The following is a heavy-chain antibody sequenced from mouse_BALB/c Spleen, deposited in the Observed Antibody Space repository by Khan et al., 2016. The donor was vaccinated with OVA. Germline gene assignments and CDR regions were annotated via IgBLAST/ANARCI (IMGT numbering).Heavy chain of an antibody. CDR1: GFNIKDTY. CDR2: IDTENGNP. Sequence: MQLKQSGAELVKPGASVKLSCTASGFNIKDTYMNWVKQTPEKGLEWIGRIDTENGNPTYDQKFQGKATISADTASNTAYLQISSLKSEDTAVYDCARINAWGQGTTLTVSS. V-gene: IGHV14-3*02. CDR3: ARINA. J-gene: IGHJ2*01.